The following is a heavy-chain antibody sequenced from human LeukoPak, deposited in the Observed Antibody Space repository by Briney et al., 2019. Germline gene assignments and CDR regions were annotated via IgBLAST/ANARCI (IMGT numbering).Heavy chain of an antibody. Sequence: SETLSLTCTVSGGSISSYYWSWIRQPPGKGLEWIGYIYYSGSTNYNPSLKSRVTISVDRSKNQFSLKLSSVTAADTAVYYCARGKGDGYKRAAFDIWGQGTMVTVSS. CDR3: ARGKGDGYKRAAFDI. CDR2: IYYSGST. D-gene: IGHD5-24*01. J-gene: IGHJ3*02. V-gene: IGHV4-59*12. CDR1: GGSISSYY.